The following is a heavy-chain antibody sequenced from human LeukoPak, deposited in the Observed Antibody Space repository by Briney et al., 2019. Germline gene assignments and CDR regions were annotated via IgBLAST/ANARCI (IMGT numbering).Heavy chain of an antibody. CDR2: ISASTTYI. Sequence: KPGESLRLSCAASGFRFSTYDANWVRQAPGKGLEWVASISASTTYIYYADSVKGRFTISRDDAKNSLYLQMSSLRADDTAVYYCAREVISGNSAWGQGTLVTVSS. CDR1: GFRFSTYD. V-gene: IGHV3-21*01. J-gene: IGHJ4*02. D-gene: IGHD4-23*01. CDR3: AREVISGNSA.